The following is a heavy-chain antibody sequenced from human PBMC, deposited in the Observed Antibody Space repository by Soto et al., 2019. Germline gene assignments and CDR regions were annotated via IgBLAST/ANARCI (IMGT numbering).Heavy chain of an antibody. CDR2: IVVGSSNT. Sequence: QMQLMQSGPEVKKPGTSVKVSCQTSRFIFTTSAVQWVRQARGQRLEWIGWIVVGSSNTNYAQKFQERVTITRDMSKSTVYMELSSLRSDDTAVYYCALVPLGYWGQGTLVTVSS. V-gene: IGHV1-58*01. D-gene: IGHD6-6*01. CDR1: RFIFTTSA. CDR3: ALVPLGY. J-gene: IGHJ4*02.